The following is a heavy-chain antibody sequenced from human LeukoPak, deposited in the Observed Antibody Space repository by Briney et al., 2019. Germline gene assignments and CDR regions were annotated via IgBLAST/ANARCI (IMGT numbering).Heavy chain of an antibody. J-gene: IGHJ5*02. CDR2: IYTSGST. V-gene: IGHV4-4*07. CDR1: GGSISSYY. Sequence: SETLSLTCTVSGGSISSYYWSWIRQPAGKGLEWIGRIYTSGSTNYNPSLKSRVTMSVDTSKNQFSLKLSSVTAADTAVYYCAREPSDCSSTSCRDWFDPWGQGTLVTVSS. D-gene: IGHD2-2*01. CDR3: AREPSDCSSTSCRDWFDP.